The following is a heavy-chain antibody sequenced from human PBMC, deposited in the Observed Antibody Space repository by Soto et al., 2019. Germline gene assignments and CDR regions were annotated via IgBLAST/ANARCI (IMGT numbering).Heavy chain of an antibody. CDR2: IIPIFGTA. J-gene: IGHJ6*02. D-gene: IGHD3-22*01. CDR1: GGTFSGYA. CDR3: ARDYSFYYYDSSGYWGGMDV. Sequence: ASVKVSCKASGGTFSGYAISWVRQAPGQGLEWMGGIIPIFGTANYAQKFQGRVTITADESTSTAYMELSSLRSEDTAVYYCARDYSFYYYDSSGYWGGMDVWGQGTTVTVSS. V-gene: IGHV1-69*13.